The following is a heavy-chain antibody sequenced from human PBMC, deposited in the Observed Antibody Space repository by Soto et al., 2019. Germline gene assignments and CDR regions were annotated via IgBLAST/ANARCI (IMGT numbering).Heavy chain of an antibody. D-gene: IGHD4-17*01. V-gene: IGHV1-3*05. Sequence: QVQLVQSGAEEKKPGASVNVSCKASAYTVTSYAMHWVRQAPGQRLEWMGWINDGNGNTKYSQKFQCRVTTTRDTSASTAYMELSSLRAEDTAVYYGASEAYGGEFDYGGQGTLVTVSS. J-gene: IGHJ4*02. CDR3: ASEAYGGEFDY. CDR1: AYTVTSYA. CDR2: INDGNGNT.